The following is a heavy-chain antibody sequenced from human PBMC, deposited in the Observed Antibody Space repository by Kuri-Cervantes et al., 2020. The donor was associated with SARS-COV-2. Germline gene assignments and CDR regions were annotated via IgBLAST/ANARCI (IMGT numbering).Heavy chain of an antibody. D-gene: IGHD3-22*01. Sequence: GESLKISCAASGFTFSSYAMSWVRQAPGKGLEWVSVMYSGGSSTYYADSVKGRFTISRDNSKNTLYLQMNSLRAEDTAVYYCAKDQDYYDSSGQFDYWGQGTLVTVSS. CDR3: AKDQDYYDSSGQFDY. CDR2: MYSGGSST. CDR1: GFTFSSYA. V-gene: IGHV3-23*03. J-gene: IGHJ4*02.